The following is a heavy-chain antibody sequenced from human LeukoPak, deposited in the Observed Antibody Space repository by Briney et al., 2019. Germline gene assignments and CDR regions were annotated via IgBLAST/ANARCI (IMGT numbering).Heavy chain of an antibody. V-gene: IGHV4-34*01. CDR3: ARQLYYYDSSGYYWFDY. CDR1: GRSFSGYY. J-gene: IGHJ4*02. CDR2: INHSGST. Sequence: PSETLSLTCAVYGRSFSGYYWSWIRQPPGKGLEWIGEINHSGSTNYNPSLKSRVTISVDTSKNQFSLKLSSVTAADTAVYYCARQLYYYDSSGYYWFDYWGQGTLVTVSS. D-gene: IGHD3-22*01.